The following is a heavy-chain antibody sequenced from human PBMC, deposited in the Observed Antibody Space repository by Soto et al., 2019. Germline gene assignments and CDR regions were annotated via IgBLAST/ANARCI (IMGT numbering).Heavy chain of an antibody. CDR2: IYPGDSDT. Sequence: GESLKISCKGSGYSFTSYWIGWVRQMPGKGLEWMGIIYPGDSDTRYSPSFQGQVTISADKSISTAYLQWSSLKASDIAMYYCARRNDYGDSYDAFDIWGQGTMVTVSS. D-gene: IGHD4-17*01. J-gene: IGHJ3*02. V-gene: IGHV5-51*01. CDR3: ARRNDYGDSYDAFDI. CDR1: GYSFTSYW.